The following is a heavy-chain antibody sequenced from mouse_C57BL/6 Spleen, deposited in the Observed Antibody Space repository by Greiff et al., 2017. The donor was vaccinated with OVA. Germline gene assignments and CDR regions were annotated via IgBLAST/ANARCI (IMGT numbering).Heavy chain of an antibody. Sequence: QVQLQQPGAELVRPGTSVKLSCKASGYTFTSYWMHWVKQRPGQGLEWIGVIDPSDSYTNYNQKFKGKATLTVDTSSSTAYMQLSSLTSEDSAVYYCARFYDYDGWFAYWGQGTLVTVSA. CDR1: GYTFTSYW. CDR3: ARFYDYDGWFAY. CDR2: IDPSDSYT. D-gene: IGHD2-4*01. J-gene: IGHJ3*01. V-gene: IGHV1-59*01.